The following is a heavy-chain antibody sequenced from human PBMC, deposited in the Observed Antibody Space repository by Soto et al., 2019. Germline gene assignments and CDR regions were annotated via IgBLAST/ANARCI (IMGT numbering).Heavy chain of an antibody. CDR3: ARESGDWPLNWFDP. D-gene: IGHD2-21*02. J-gene: IGHJ5*02. Sequence: PGGSLRLSCAASGFTFSSYSMNWVRQRPGEGLVWVSRITSDGKSKAYAESVKGRFAISRDNAKNTLYLQMNGLTAEDTAVYYCARESGDWPLNWFDPWGLGTLVTVSS. CDR1: GFTFSSYS. V-gene: IGHV3-74*01. CDR2: ITSDGKSK.